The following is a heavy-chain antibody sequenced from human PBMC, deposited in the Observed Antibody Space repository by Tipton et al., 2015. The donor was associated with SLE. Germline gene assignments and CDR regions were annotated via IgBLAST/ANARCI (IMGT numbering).Heavy chain of an antibody. D-gene: IGHD3-22*01. CDR2: IYTSGST. Sequence: TLSLTCAVYGDSLNDYFWSWIRQPPGKGLEWIGRIYTSGSTNYNPSLKSRVTISVDTSKNQFSLKLSSVTAADTAVYYCARGWYYDPPYYFDYWGQGTLVTVSS. V-gene: IGHV4-4*08. CDR3: ARGWYYDPPYYFDY. J-gene: IGHJ4*02. CDR1: GDSLNDYF.